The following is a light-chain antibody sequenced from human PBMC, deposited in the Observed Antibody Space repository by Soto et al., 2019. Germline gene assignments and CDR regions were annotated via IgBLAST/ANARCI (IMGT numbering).Light chain of an antibody. J-gene: IGKJ1*01. V-gene: IGKV3-15*01. CDR3: QQYNDWPLT. CDR1: QSVSSN. CDR2: GAF. Sequence: EILMTQSPVTLSVSPGERATLSCRASQSVSSNLALYQQKPGQAPSLLIYGAFTRATGIPARFSGTGSGTEFTLTISSLQSEDFALYYFQQYNDWPLTFGQGTKVEI.